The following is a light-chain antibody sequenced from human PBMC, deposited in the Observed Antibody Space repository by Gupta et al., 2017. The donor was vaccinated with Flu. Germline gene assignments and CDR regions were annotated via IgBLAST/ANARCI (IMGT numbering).Light chain of an antibody. Sequence: EIVMTQSPATLSVSPGERATISCRASQSVNTNLAWYQQKPGQAPRLLIYGASTRLTDTPDRFSGSGYGTEFTLTISSRQSEDFAGYYCQQFYNWPPLTFGGGTRVEIK. J-gene: IGKJ4*01. CDR2: GAS. CDR1: QSVNTN. CDR3: QQFYNWPPLT. V-gene: IGKV3D-15*01.